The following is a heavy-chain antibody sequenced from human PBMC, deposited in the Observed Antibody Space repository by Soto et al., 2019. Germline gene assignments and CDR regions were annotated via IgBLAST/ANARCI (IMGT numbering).Heavy chain of an antibody. D-gene: IGHD4-17*01. CDR2: ISYDGSNK. Sequence: GGSLRLSCTASVFTFSSYGMHWVRQAPGKGLEWVAVISYDGSNKYYADSVKGRFTISRDNSKNTLYLQMNSLRAEDTAVYYCAKDLGDYYYYYGMDVWGQGTTVTVSS. V-gene: IGHV3-30*18. J-gene: IGHJ6*02. CDR1: VFTFSSYG. CDR3: AKDLGDYYYYYGMDV.